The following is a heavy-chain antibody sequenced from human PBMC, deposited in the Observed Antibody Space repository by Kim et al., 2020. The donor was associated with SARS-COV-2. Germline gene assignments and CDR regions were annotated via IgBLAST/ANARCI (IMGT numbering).Heavy chain of an antibody. D-gene: IGHD1-1*01. J-gene: IGHJ4*02. CDR3: TRETTGN. CDR2: YDGNNK. Sequence: YDGNNKYYADSVQGRFTISRDNSKNTLYLQLSSLRAEDTAVYYCTRETTGNWGQGTLVTVSS. V-gene: IGHV3-30*15.